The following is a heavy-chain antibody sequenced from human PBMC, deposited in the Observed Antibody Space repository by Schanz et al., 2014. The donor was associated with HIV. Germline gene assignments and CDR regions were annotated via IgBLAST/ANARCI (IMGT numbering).Heavy chain of an antibody. D-gene: IGHD2-21*02. V-gene: IGHV3-30*18. J-gene: IGHJ4*02. CDR3: AKAAVTDYLDY. Sequence: VQLVESGGGVVQPGRSLRLSCAASGFTFSRDGMNWARQAPGKGLECVAVISYDGSNEYYADSVKGRFTISRDNSKNTLYLQMNSLRTEDTAVYYCAKAAVTDYLDYWGQGTLVTVSS. CDR1: GFTFSRDG. CDR2: ISYDGSNE.